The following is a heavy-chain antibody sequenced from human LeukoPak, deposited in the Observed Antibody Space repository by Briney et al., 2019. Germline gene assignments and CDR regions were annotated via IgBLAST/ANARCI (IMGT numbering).Heavy chain of an antibody. CDR3: AHVNSYYDFWSGYYKDYYYMDV. V-gene: IGHV2-5*01. D-gene: IGHD3-3*01. J-gene: IGHJ6*03. CDR1: GFSLSTSGVG. CDR2: IYWNDDK. Sequence: VSGPTLVKPTQTLTLTCTFSGFSLSTSGVGVGWIRQPPGNALEWLALIYWNDDKRYSPSLKSRLTITKDTSKNQVVLTMTNMDPVDTATYYCAHVNSYYDFWSGYYKDYYYMDVWGKGTTVTVSS.